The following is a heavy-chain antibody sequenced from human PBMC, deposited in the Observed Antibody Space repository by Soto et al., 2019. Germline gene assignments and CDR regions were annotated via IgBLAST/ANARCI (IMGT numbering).Heavy chain of an antibody. CDR2: IIPIFGTA. CDR1: GGTFSSYA. V-gene: IGHV1-69*13. J-gene: IGHJ6*02. CDR3: ARGLWFGDFFSGPGKDYYYYGMDV. Sequence: GASVKVSCKASGGTFSSYAISWVRQAPGQGLEWMGGIIPIFGTANYAQKFQGRVTITADESTSTAYMELSSLRSEDTAVYYCARGLWFGDFFSGPGKDYYYYGMDVWGQGTTVTVSS. D-gene: IGHD3-10*01.